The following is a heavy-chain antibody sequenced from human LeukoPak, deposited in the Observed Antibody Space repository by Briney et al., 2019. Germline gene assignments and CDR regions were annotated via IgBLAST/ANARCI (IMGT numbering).Heavy chain of an antibody. CDR2: ISSSSSYI. Sequence: GGSLRLSCAASGFTFSRYSMNWVRQAPAKGLEWVSSISSSSSYIYYADSVKGRFTISRDNAKNSLYLQMNSLRAEDTAVYYCARTTYCSSTSCPYNWFDRWGQGTLVTVSS. D-gene: IGHD2-2*01. CDR3: ARTTYCSSTSCPYNWFDR. J-gene: IGHJ5*02. CDR1: GFTFSRYS. V-gene: IGHV3-21*01.